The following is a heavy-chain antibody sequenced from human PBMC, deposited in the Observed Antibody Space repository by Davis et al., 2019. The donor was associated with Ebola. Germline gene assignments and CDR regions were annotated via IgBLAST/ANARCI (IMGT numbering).Heavy chain of an antibody. D-gene: IGHD6-19*01. J-gene: IGHJ4*02. Sequence: AASVKVSCKVSGGTFSSYAISWVRQAPGQGLEWMGRIIPIFGIANYAQKFQGRVTITADKSTSTAYMELSSLRSEDTAVYYCARDNGSSGWMEPFDYWGQGTLVTVSS. CDR3: ARDNGSSGWMEPFDY. CDR1: GGTFSSYA. V-gene: IGHV1-69*04. CDR2: IIPIFGIA.